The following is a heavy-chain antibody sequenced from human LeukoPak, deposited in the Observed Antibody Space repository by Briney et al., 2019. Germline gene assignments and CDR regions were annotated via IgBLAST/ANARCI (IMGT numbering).Heavy chain of an antibody. J-gene: IGHJ5*02. Sequence: GGSLRLSCAPSGFTVSSNYMSWVRQAPGKGLEWVSVIYTGGSTYYADSVKGRFTISRHNSKNTLYLQMNSLRAEDTAAYYCAKDGGSSWYGNWFDPWGQGTLVTVSS. CDR1: GFTVSSNY. V-gene: IGHV3-53*01. D-gene: IGHD6-13*01. CDR2: IYTGGST. CDR3: AKDGGSSWYGNWFDP.